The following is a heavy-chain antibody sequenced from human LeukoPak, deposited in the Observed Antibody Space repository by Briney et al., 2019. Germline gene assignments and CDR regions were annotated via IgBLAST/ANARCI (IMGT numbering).Heavy chain of an antibody. D-gene: IGHD3-10*01. Sequence: ASVKVSCKASGYTFTSYGISWVRQAPGQGLEWMGWISAYNGNTNYAQKLQGRVTMTTDTPTSTAYMELRSLRSDDTAVYYCARSYGSGSYYMDPMDPYYFDYWGQGTLLTVSS. CDR3: ARSYGSGSYYMDPMDPYYFDY. V-gene: IGHV1-18*01. CDR2: ISAYNGNT. CDR1: GYTFTSYG. J-gene: IGHJ4*02.